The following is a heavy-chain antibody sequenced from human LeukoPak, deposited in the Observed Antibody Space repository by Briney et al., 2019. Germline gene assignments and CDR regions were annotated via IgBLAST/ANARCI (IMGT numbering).Heavy chain of an antibody. CDR3: ATTRGCSGGSCYHSLDY. D-gene: IGHD2-15*01. CDR2: IYYSGST. CDR1: GGSISSSSYY. J-gene: IGHJ4*02. Sequence: SETLSLTCTVSGGSISSSSYYWGWIRQPPGKGLEWIESIYYSGSTYYNPSLKSRVTISVDTSKNQFSLKLSSVTAADTAVYYCATTRGCSGGSCYHSLDYWGQGTLVTVSS. V-gene: IGHV4-39*01.